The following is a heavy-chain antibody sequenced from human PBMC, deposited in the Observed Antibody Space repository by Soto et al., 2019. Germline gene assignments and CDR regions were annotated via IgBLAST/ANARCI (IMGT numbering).Heavy chain of an antibody. CDR3: ARRVTAGGNIFEF. CDR2: IYHSGTT. J-gene: IGHJ4*02. Sequence: PSETLSLTCTVSGGSTSSYYWNWIRQPPGKGLEWIGYIYHSGTTNYNPSLKSRVAISVDTSKHQFFLKLSSVTAADTALYSCARRVTAGGNIFEFWGQGPLVAVSS. D-gene: IGHD6-13*01. CDR1: GGSTSSYY. V-gene: IGHV4-59*01.